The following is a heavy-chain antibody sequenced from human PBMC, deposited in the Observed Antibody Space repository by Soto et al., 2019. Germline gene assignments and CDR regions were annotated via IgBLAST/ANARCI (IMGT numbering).Heavy chain of an antibody. D-gene: IGHD3-10*01. Sequence: GASVKVSCKASGGTFSSYAISWVRQAPGQGLEWMGWIIPIFGTANYAQKLQGRVTITADESTSTAYMELRSLRSDDTAVYYCARARVATSLTSDYYYYYVMDFWGQGTKVTVSS. CDR3: ARARVATSLTSDYYYYYVMDF. V-gene: IGHV1-69*13. CDR2: IIPIFGTA. J-gene: IGHJ6*02. CDR1: GGTFSSYA.